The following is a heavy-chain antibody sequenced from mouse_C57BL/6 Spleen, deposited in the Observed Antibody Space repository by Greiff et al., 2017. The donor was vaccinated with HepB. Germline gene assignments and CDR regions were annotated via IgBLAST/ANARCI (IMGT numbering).Heavy chain of an antibody. D-gene: IGHD1-1*01. V-gene: IGHV1-18*01. CDR1: GYTFTDYN. Sequence: VQLQQSGPELVKPGASVKIPCKASGYTFTDYNMDWVKQSHGKSLEWIGDINPNNGGTIYNQKFKGKATLTVDKSSSTAYMELRSLTSEDTAVYYCARSDYGSRGYYAMDYWGQGTSVTVSS. J-gene: IGHJ4*01. CDR2: INPNNGGT. CDR3: ARSDYGSRGYYAMDY.